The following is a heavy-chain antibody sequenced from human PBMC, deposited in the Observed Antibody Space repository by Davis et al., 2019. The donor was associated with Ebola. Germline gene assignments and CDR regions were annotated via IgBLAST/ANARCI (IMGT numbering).Heavy chain of an antibody. D-gene: IGHD1-1*01. CDR1: GYTFTSYY. V-gene: IGHV1-46*01. J-gene: IGHJ6*02. CDR2: INPSGGST. CDR3: ARGNDGDYYYYGMDV. Sequence: ASVKVSCKASGYTFTSYYMHWVRQAPGQGLEWMGIINPSGGSTSYAQKFQGRVTMTRDTSTSTVYMELSSLRSKDTAAYYCARGNDGDYYYYGMDVWGQGTTVTVSS.